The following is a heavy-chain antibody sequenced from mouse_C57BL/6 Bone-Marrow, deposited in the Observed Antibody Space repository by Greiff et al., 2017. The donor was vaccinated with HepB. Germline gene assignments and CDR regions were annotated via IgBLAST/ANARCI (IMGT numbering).Heavy chain of an antibody. CDR2: IRSKSSNYAT. CDR3: VRERVWYGNYPMDY. CDR1: GFTFNTYA. Sequence: EVQLVESGGGLVQPKGSLKLSCAASGFTFNTYAMHWVRQAPGKGLEWVARIRSKSSNYATYYAESVKDRFTISRDDSQSMLYLQMNNLKTEDTAMYYCVRERVWYGNYPMDYWGQGTSVTVSS. J-gene: IGHJ4*01. D-gene: IGHD2-10*02. V-gene: IGHV10-3*01.